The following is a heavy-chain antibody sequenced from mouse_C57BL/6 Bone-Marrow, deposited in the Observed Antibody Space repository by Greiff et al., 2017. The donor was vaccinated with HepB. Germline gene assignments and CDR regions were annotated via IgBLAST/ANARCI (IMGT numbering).Heavy chain of an antibody. CDR1: GYAFSSSW. V-gene: IGHV1-82*01. Sequence: VMLVESGPELVKPGASVKISCKASGYAFSSSWMNWVKQRPGKGLEWIGRIYPGDGDTNYNGKFKGKATLTADKSSSTAYMQLSSLTSEDSAVYFCARSSSSPFDYWGQGTTLTVSS. D-gene: IGHD1-1*01. CDR2: IYPGDGDT. J-gene: IGHJ2*01. CDR3: ARSSSSPFDY.